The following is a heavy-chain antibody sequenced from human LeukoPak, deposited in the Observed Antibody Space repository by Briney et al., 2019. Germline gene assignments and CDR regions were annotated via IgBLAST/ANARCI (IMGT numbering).Heavy chain of an antibody. J-gene: IGHJ4*02. D-gene: IGHD5-18*01. CDR3: ARDARRGIQPFAFDY. CDR2: ISAYNGNT. V-gene: IGHV1-18*01. CDR1: GYTFTSYG. Sequence: ASVTVSCTASGYTFTSYGISWVRQAPGQGLEWMGWISAYNGNTNYAQKLQGRVTMTTDTSTSTAYMELRSLRSDDTAVYYCARDARRGIQPFAFDYWGQGTLVTVSS.